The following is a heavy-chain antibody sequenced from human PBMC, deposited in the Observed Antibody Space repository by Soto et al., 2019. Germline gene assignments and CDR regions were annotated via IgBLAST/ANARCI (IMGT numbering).Heavy chain of an antibody. CDR1: GFTFSSRA. Sequence: GGSLRLSCAASGFTFSSRAMSWVRQAPGKGLDWVSIISASGDNTYYADSGKGRFTISRDNSKNTLYLQVNSLRAEDTAVYYCAKLTYSDLWSGSHDSWGQGTLVTVSS. V-gene: IGHV3-23*01. D-gene: IGHD3-3*01. CDR3: AKLTYSDLWSGSHDS. CDR2: ISASGDNT. J-gene: IGHJ4*02.